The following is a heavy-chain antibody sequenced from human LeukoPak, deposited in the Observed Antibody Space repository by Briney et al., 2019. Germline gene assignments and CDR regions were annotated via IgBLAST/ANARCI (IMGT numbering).Heavy chain of an antibody. CDR2: INIDERIT. CDR3: AKRGIDFWSGYYYYFDS. D-gene: IGHD3-3*01. V-gene: IGHV3-74*01. J-gene: IGHJ4*02. CDR1: GFSLSTQR. Sequence: GGSLRLSCAASGFSLSTQRMHWVRQAPGKGLVWVSYINIDERITGYADSVKGRFTISRDNAKNTLYLQMNSLRAEDTAIYYCAKRGIDFWSGYYYYFDSWGQGTLVIVSS.